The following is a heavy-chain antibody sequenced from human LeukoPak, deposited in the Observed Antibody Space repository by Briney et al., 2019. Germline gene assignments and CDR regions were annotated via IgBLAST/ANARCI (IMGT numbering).Heavy chain of an antibody. D-gene: IGHD3-22*01. CDR1: XXXXXXXW. Sequence: SXXISCKXXXXXXXXXWIGXVXXXPGXGXXWXXXXYXGDSDTKYSPSFQGQVTISADRSSNTAYLQWSSLKASDTAIYFCARHPITRYYDSSGDSAGGPDYWGQGTQVTVSS. CDR2: XYXGDSDT. CDR3: ARHPITRYYDSSGDSAGGPDY. J-gene: IGHJ4*02. V-gene: IGHV5-51*01.